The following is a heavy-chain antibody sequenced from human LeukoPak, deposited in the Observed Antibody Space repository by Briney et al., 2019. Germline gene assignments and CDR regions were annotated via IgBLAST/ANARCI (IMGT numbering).Heavy chain of an antibody. J-gene: IGHJ5*02. CDR3: AGDPGVTNWFDP. Sequence: ASVKVSCKASGYTFNVYYLHWVRQAPGQGLEWMGWISPNSGGTNYAQKFQGRVTMTRDTSISTAYMELSSLRSDDTAVYYCAGDPGVTNWFDPWGQGTLVTVSS. V-gene: IGHV1-2*02. CDR2: ISPNSGGT. CDR1: GYTFNVYY. D-gene: IGHD2-21*02.